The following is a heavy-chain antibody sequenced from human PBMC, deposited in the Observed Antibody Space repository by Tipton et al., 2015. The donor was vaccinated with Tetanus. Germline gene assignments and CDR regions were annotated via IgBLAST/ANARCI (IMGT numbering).Heavy chain of an antibody. V-gene: IGHV3-48*02. CDR3: ARDSMGDYYVGDDAFDI. Sequence: SLRLSCAASGFTFSSYSMNWVRQAPGKGLEWVSYISSSSSTIYYADSVKGRFTISRDNAKNSLYLQMNSLRDEDTAVYYCARDSMGDYYVGDDAFDIWGQGTMVTVSS. D-gene: IGHD3-10*02. J-gene: IGHJ3*02. CDR1: GFTFSSYS. CDR2: ISSSSSTI.